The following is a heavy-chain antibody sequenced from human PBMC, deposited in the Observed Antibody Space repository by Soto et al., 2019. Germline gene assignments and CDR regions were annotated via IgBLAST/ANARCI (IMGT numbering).Heavy chain of an antibody. Sequence: ASVKVSCKASGYTFTSYGIHWVRQAPGQRLEWMGWINAANGDTKYSPKFQGRVTITRDTSASTAYMELSSLRSEDTAVYYCVRRHVSATGIDCFDPWGQGTLVTVSS. CDR3: VRRHVSATGIDCFDP. CDR2: INAANGDT. CDR1: GYTFTSYG. J-gene: IGHJ5*02. D-gene: IGHD6-13*01. V-gene: IGHV1-3*01.